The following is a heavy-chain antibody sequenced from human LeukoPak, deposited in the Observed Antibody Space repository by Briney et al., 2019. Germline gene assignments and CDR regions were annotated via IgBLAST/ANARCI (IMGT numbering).Heavy chain of an antibody. J-gene: IGHJ4*02. CDR1: GFTFSSYA. CDR2: ISGSVGGGSA. V-gene: IGHV3-23*01. D-gene: IGHD2-2*01. CDR3: AREGPVATAFDH. Sequence: PGGSLRLSCAASGFTFSSYAMSWVRQAPGKGLEWVSYISGSVGGGSAYYPDSVKGRFTISRDNAMNSLYLQMNNLRAEDTAVYFCAREGPVATAFDHWGQGTLVTVST.